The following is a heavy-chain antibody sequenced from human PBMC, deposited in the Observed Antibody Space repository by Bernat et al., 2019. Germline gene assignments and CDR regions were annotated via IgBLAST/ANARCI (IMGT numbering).Heavy chain of an antibody. J-gene: IGHJ4*02. Sequence: QVQLVESGGGVVQPGGSLRLSCAASGFTFSSYGMHLFRQAPGQGLGWVAFIRYDGSKKYYAHSVKDRFTITSNNCQNTLNLRMSSRSSGETDGYYCGRSQAERWLQLPTGAWGQGTLVTVSS. CDR3: GRSQAERWLQLPTGA. CDR1: GFTFSSYG. D-gene: IGHD5-24*01. CDR2: IRYDGSKK. V-gene: IGHV3-30*02.